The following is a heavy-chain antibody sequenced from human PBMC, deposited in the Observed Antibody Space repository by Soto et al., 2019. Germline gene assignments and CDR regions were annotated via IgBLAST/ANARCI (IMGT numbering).Heavy chain of an antibody. Sequence: QVRLVQSGAEMKRPGSSVKVSCRVSRGPFSDYPISWVRQAPGQGFEWMGSIIPILHTPDYAQEFQGRVTITADESTNMAYMELSSLRSEDTAVYYCARGPPHSSLASWGQGTLVTVSS. D-gene: IGHD6-13*01. CDR3: ARGPPHSSLAS. CDR1: RGPFSDYP. V-gene: IGHV1-69*11. J-gene: IGHJ4*02. CDR2: IIPILHTP.